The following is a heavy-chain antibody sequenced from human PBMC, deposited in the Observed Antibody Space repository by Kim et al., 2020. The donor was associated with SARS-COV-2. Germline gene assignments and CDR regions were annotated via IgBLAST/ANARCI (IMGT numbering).Heavy chain of an antibody. CDR2: INPSGGST. CDR3: ARGTTLTIYYYGLDV. J-gene: IGHJ6*02. D-gene: IGHD4-17*01. V-gene: IGHV1-46*01. CDR1: GYTFTSYY. Sequence: ASVKVSCKASGYTFTSYYMHWVRQAPGQGLEWMGIINPSGGSTTYAQKFQGRVTMTRDTSKSTVYLYLSSLRSEDTAVYYCARGTTLTIYYYGLDVWGQGTRV.